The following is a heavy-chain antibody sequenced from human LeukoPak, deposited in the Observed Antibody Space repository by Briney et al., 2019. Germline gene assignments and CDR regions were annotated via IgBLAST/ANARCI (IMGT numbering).Heavy chain of an antibody. CDR3: AKGSHTRGFPMYYFDY. CDR1: GFTFSSYA. J-gene: IGHJ4*02. CDR2: ISGSGGST. D-gene: IGHD2-21*01. Sequence: GGSLRLSCAASGFTFSSYAMSCVRQAPGKGLEWVSAISGSGGSTYYADSVKGRFTISRDNSKNTLYLQMNSLRAEDTAVYYCAKGSHTRGFPMYYFDYWGQGTLVTVSS. V-gene: IGHV3-23*01.